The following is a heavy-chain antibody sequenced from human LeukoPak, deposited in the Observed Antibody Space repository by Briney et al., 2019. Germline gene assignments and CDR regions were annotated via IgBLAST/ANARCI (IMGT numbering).Heavy chain of an antibody. D-gene: IGHD2-8*01. CDR3: ARDLMGDTDYYYYYGMDV. CDR2: INPTGATT. J-gene: IGHJ6*02. CDR1: GYTFTSYS. Sequence: ASVKVSCKTSGYTFTSYSIHWVRQAPGQGLEWMGVINPTGATTNYAQGFQDRVTMTRDTSTSTVYMELSSLGSDDTAVYYCARDLMGDTDYYYYYGMDVWGQGTTVTVSS. V-gene: IGHV1-46*01.